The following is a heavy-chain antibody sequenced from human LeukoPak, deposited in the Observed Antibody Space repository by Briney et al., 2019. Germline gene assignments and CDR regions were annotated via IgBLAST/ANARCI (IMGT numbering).Heavy chain of an antibody. CDR3: TRGGVDY. D-gene: IGHD3-10*01. CDR1: GFXFSSYW. J-gene: IGHJ4*02. CDR2: INGDGSTT. V-gene: IGHV3-74*01. Sequence: GGSLRLSCAASGFXFSSYWIHWVRQAPGKGLVWVPRINGDGSTTTYADSVKGRFTISRDNAKNTVYLQMNSLRAEDTAVYYCTRGGVDYWGQGTLVTVSS.